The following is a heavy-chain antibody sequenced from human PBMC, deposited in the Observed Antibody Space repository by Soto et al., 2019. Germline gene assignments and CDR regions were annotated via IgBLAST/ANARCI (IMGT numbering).Heavy chain of an antibody. CDR2: INPETGVT. Sequence: GASVKVSCKASGYIFIGYEIHWVRQAPGQGLEWMGWINPETGVTNYRQKFQGRVTLTTDTSITTVYMELSRLSLDDTAMYFCARPPTSWKIGSFAFWGQGTLVTVSS. CDR3: ARPPTSWKIGSFAF. CDR1: GYIFIGYE. V-gene: IGHV1-2*02. D-gene: IGHD2-2*01. J-gene: IGHJ4*02.